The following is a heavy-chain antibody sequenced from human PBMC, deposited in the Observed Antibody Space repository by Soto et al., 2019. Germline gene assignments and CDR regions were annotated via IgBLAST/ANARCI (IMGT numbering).Heavy chain of an antibody. Sequence: PGGSLRLSCAASGFTFNNYAMSWVRQAPGKGLEWVSAISGSGGSTYYADSVKGRFTISRDNSRNTLYLQMNSLRAEDTALYYCSRYLGGTTVTIVLTETGHYYGMDVWGQGTTVTVSS. CDR1: GFTFNNYA. CDR2: ISGSGGST. D-gene: IGHD4-17*01. J-gene: IGHJ6*02. V-gene: IGHV3-23*01. CDR3: SRYLGGTTVTIVLTETGHYYGMDV.